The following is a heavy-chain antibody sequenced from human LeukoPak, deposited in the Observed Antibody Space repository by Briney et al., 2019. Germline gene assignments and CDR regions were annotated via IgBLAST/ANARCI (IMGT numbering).Heavy chain of an antibody. J-gene: IGHJ5*02. CDR3: ARGLLYQFDP. V-gene: IGHV3-74*01. CDR1: GFTFSSYW. Sequence: GGSLRLSCAASGFTFSSYWMHWVRQAPGKGLVWVSHINSDESSTNYADSVKGRFTISRDNAKNTLYLQMNSLRAEDAAVYYCARGLLYQFDPWGQGTLVTVSS. CDR2: INSDESST. D-gene: IGHD2-2*01.